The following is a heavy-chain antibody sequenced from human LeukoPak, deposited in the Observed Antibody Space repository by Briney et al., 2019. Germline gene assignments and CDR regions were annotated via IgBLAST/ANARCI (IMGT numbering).Heavy chain of an antibody. J-gene: IGHJ4*02. Sequence: TGGSLRLSCAASGFTFSSYCMSWVRQAPGKGLEWVANIKQDGSEKYYVDSVKGRFTISRDNAKNSLYLQMNSLRAEDTAVYYCARGTIAAAGYYYFDYWGQGTQVTVSS. D-gene: IGHD6-13*01. V-gene: IGHV3-7*04. CDR1: GFTFSSYC. CDR3: ARGTIAAAGYYYFDY. CDR2: IKQDGSEK.